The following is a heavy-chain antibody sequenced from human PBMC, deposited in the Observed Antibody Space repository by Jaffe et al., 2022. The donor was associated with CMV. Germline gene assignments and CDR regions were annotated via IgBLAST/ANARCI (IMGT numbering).Heavy chain of an antibody. D-gene: IGHD4-17*01. CDR3: ARPTGYGVYYFDY. J-gene: IGHJ4*02. Sequence: EVQLVESGGGLVQPGGSLRLSCAASGFTFSSYWMSWVRQAPGKGLEWVANIKQDGSEKYYVDSVKGRFTISRDNAKNSLYLQMNSLRAEDTAVYYCARPTGYGVYYFDYWGQGTLVTVSS. CDR1: GFTFSSYW. CDR2: IKQDGSEK. V-gene: IGHV3-7*03.